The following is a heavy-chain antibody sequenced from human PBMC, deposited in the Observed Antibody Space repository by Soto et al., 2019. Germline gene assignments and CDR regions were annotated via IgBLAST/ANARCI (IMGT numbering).Heavy chain of an antibody. V-gene: IGHV6-1*01. Sequence: SQTLSLTCAISGDSVSSNSAAWNWIRQSPSRGLEWLGRTYYRSKWYNDYAVSVKSRITINPDTSKNQFSLQLNSVTPEDTAVYYCARLAGYCSSTSCYFYYGMDVWGQGTTVTVSS. J-gene: IGHJ6*02. CDR1: GDSVSSNSAA. CDR2: TYYRSKWYN. CDR3: ARLAGYCSSTSCYFYYGMDV. D-gene: IGHD2-2*01.